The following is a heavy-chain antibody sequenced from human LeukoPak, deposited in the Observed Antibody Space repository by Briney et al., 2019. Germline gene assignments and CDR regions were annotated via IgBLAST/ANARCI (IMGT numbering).Heavy chain of an antibody. CDR1: GGSFSTYY. CDR2: INHSGST. D-gene: IGHD3-3*01. CDR3: ARGPPTIFGVVIVRGWFDP. J-gene: IGHJ5*02. Sequence: SETLSLTCAVFGGSFSTYYWSWIRQPPGKGLEWIGEINHSGSTNYNPSLKSRVTISADTSKNQFSLKLSSVTAADTAVYYCARGPPTIFGVVIVRGWFDPWGQGTLVTVSS. V-gene: IGHV4-34*01.